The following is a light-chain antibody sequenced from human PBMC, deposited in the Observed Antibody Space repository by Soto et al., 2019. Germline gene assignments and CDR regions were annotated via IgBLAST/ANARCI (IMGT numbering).Light chain of an antibody. CDR3: QQRSNWPPSIT. V-gene: IGKV3-11*01. CDR2: DAS. CDR1: QSVSST. J-gene: IGKJ5*01. Sequence: EIVMTQSPATLSVSPWGRATLSCTSSQSVSSTLAWYQQKPGQAPRLLLYDASNWATGIPARFSGSGSGTDFTLTISSLEPEDFAVYYCQQRSNWPPSITFGQGTRLEIK.